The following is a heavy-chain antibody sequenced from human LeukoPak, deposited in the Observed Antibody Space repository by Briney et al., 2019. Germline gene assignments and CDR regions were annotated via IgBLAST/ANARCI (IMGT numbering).Heavy chain of an antibody. Sequence: SVKVSCKTSGGTFSSYAISWVRQAPGQGLEWMGGIIPIFNTTNYAQKFQARVTITADESTNTAYMELSSLRSEDTAVYYCATEYCTTSSRYPPFDYWGQGTLVTVSS. J-gene: IGHJ4*02. CDR2: IIPIFNTT. V-gene: IGHV1-69*01. CDR3: ATEYCTTSSRYPPFDY. D-gene: IGHD2-2*01. CDR1: GGTFSSYA.